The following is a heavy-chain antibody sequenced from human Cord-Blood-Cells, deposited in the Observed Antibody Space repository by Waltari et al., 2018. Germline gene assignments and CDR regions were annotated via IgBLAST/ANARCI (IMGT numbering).Heavy chain of an antibody. Sequence: QVQLVQSGAEVKKPGASVKVSCKVSGYTLPELSMHWVRQAPGKGLEWMGGFDPEDGETIYEQKFQGRVTMTEDTSTDTAYMELSSLRSEDTAVYYCATDHRYCSGGSCSFYWYFDLWGRGTLVTVSS. CDR2: FDPEDGET. CDR1: GYTLPELS. CDR3: ATDHRYCSGGSCSFYWYFDL. D-gene: IGHD2-15*01. J-gene: IGHJ2*01. V-gene: IGHV1-24*01.